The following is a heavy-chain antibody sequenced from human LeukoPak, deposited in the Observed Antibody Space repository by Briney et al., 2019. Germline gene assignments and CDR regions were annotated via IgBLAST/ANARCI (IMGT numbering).Heavy chain of an antibody. CDR1: GFTSSIYA. V-gene: IGHV3-30-3*01. Sequence: GRSLRLSCAASGFTSSIYAMRWVRQAPDKGLEWVAVISYDGSNKYSAASVKGRFTISRDNCKSTLYLQMNSLGAEDTAVYYCARDRGSGSYYNAPFYFDYWGQGTLVTVSS. J-gene: IGHJ4*02. CDR2: ISYDGSNK. D-gene: IGHD3-10*01. CDR3: ARDRGSGSYYNAPFYFDY.